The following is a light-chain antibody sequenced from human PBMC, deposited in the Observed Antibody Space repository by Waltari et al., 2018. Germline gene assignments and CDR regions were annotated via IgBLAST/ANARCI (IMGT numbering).Light chain of an antibody. CDR1: TSAVGYYDL. CDR3: CSYAGRGTYV. J-gene: IGLJ1*01. CDR2: EVI. V-gene: IGLV2-23*02. Sequence: HSALTQPASVSGPPGQSITIACTGTTSAVGYYDLVSWYHKHPGKAPKLLICEVIKRPSGVSSRFSGSKSGNTASLTISGLQAEDEADYYCCSYAGRGTYVFGSGTKVTVL.